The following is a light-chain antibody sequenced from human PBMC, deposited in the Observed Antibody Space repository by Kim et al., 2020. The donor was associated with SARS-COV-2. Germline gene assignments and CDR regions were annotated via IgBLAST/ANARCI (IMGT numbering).Light chain of an antibody. Sequence: EIVLTQSPGTLSLSPGESATVSCRASQSISSTYLAWYQQKPGQAPRLLIYGVSNRATGIPDRFSGSGSGTDFSLTITRLEPEDFAVYYCQQYGSSSYTFGQGTKLEI. CDR2: GVS. J-gene: IGKJ2*01. CDR1: QSISSTY. V-gene: IGKV3-20*01. CDR3: QQYGSSSYT.